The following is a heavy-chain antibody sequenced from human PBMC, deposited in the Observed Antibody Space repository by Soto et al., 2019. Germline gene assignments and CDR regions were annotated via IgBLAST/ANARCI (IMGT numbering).Heavy chain of an antibody. CDR3: ARHPIFRYYDSRGLDFDY. CDR1: GYSLTSYW. CDR2: IYPGDSDT. V-gene: IGHV5-51*01. D-gene: IGHD3-22*01. Sequence: EALRVSCKGSGYSLTSYWIGGVRQMPGKGLDWMGIIYPGDSDTRYSPSFQGQVTISADKSISTAYLQWSSLKASETAMYYCARHPIFRYYDSRGLDFDYWGPGTPVTV. J-gene: IGHJ4*02.